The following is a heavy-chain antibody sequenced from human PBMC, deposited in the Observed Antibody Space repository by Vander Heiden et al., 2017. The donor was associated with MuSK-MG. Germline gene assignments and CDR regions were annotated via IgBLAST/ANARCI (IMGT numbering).Heavy chain of an antibody. J-gene: IGHJ4*02. CDR3: AGLNYCDFAYSFDY. V-gene: IGHV4-59*12. CDR2: IYYTGSI. CDR1: GGSITSYY. D-gene: IGHD4-17*01. Sequence: QVQLQESGPGLVKPSETLSLTCTVSGGSITSYYWSWIRQPPGKGLEWIGYIYYTGSIRYNPSLQSRVTISVDPSKNQFSLRLSSVTAADTAVYYCAGLNYCDFAYSFDYWGLGGLVPVS.